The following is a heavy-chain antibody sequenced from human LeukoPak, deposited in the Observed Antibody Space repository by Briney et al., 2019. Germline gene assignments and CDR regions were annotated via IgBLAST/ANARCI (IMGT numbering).Heavy chain of an antibody. D-gene: IGHD3-3*01. V-gene: IGHV4-38-2*01. CDR1: GYSISGGYY. J-gene: IGHJ3*02. CDR3: ARRLYDFWSGYPDDAFDI. Sequence: SEALSLTCAVSGYSISGGYYWGWIRQPPGKGLEWIGSIYHSGSTYYNPSLKSRVTISVDTSKNQFSLKLSSVTAADTAVYYCARRLYDFWSGYPDDAFDIWGQGTMVTVSS. CDR2: IYHSGST.